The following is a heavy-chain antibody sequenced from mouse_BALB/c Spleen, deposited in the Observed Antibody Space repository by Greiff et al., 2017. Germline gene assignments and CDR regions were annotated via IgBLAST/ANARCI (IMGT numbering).Heavy chain of an antibody. V-gene: IGHV1-80*01. CDR2: IYPGDGDT. J-gene: IGHJ4*01. CDR1: GYAFSSYW. D-gene: IGHD2-12*01. Sequence: QVQLKESGAELVRPGSSVKISCKASGYAFSSYWMNWVKQRPGQGLEWIGQIYPGDGDTNYNGKFKGKATLTADKSSSTAYMQLSSLTSEDSAVYFCARGGNTTWGDYWGQGTSVTVSS. CDR3: ARGGNTTWGDY.